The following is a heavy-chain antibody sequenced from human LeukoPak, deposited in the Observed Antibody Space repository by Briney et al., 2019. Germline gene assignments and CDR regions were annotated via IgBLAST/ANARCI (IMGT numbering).Heavy chain of an antibody. CDR2: ISYDGSNK. CDR1: GFTFSSYA. J-gene: IGHJ4*02. V-gene: IGHV3-30-3*01. CDR3: ARALWFGEFPSSGYYFDY. D-gene: IGHD3-10*01. Sequence: GRSLRLSCAASGFTFSSYAMHWVRQAPGKGLEWVAVISYDGSNKYYADSVKGRFTISRDNSKNTLYLQMNSLRAEDTAVYYCARALWFGEFPSSGYYFDYWGQGTLVTVSS.